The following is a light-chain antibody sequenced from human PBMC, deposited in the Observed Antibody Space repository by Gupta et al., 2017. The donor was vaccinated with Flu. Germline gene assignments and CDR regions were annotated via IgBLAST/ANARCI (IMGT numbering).Light chain of an antibody. CDR1: QSDGSY. CDR3: QQRSNLPPLT. Sequence: TPTCRARQSDGSYLVWYHQKPGQAPRHLIYDASNRATGIPARFIGSGSGTDVSLPISSLEPEDFAIYYCQQRSNLPPLTFGGGTKVEI. V-gene: IGKV3-11*01. J-gene: IGKJ4*01. CDR2: DAS.